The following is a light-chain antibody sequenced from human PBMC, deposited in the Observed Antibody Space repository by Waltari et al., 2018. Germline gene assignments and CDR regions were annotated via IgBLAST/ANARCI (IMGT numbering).Light chain of an antibody. V-gene: IGLV3-1*01. CDR2: QDS. Sequence: SYELTQSASVSVSPGQTASITCSGDKLGDNYASWYQQKPGQSPVLVMYQDSKRPSGIPERFSGSNSGNTATLTISGTQAMDEADYYCQAWDSSTGIFGGGTKLTVL. CDR3: QAWDSSTGI. CDR1: KLGDNY. J-gene: IGLJ2*01.